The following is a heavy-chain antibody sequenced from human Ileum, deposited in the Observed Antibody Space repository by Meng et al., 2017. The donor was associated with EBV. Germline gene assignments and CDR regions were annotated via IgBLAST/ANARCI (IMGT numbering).Heavy chain of an antibody. CDR2: INAGNGNT. CDR1: GYTFTSYA. CDR3: ARGAYRGTVTTPSGN. J-gene: IGHJ4*02. D-gene: IGHD4-17*01. V-gene: IGHV1-3*01. Sequence: VKLGQAGAEVKNPGASVKVSCKASGYTFTSYAMHWVRQAPGQRLEWMGWINAGNGNTKYSQKFQGRVTITRDTSASTAYMELSSLRSEDTAVYYCARGAYRGTVTTPSGNWGQGTLVTVSS.